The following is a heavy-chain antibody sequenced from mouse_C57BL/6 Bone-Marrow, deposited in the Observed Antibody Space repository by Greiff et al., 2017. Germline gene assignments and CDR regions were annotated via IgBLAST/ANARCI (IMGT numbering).Heavy chain of an antibody. CDR3: ARDRGDAMDY. CDR1: GYTFTNYW. CDR2: IYPGGGYT. Sequence: QVQLQQPGAELVRPGTSVKMSCKASGYTFTNYWIGWAKQRPGHGLEWIGDIYPGGGYTNYNEKFKGKATLTADKSSSTAYMQFSSLTSEDSAIYYCARDRGDAMDYWGQGTSVTVSS. J-gene: IGHJ4*01. V-gene: IGHV1-63*01.